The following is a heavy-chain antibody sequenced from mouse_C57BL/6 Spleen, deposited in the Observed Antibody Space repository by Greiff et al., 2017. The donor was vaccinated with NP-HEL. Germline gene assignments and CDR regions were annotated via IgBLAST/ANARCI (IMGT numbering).Heavy chain of an antibody. CDR2: IDPSDSYT. CDR1: GYTFTSYW. D-gene: IGHD2-5*01. J-gene: IGHJ1*03. CDR3: ARADYGYSKGHWYFDV. Sequence: VQLQQPGAELVMPGASVKLSCKASGYTFTSYWMHWVKQRPGQGLEWIGEIDPSDSYTNYNQKFKGKSTLTVDKSSSTAYMQLSSLTSEDSAVYYCARADYGYSKGHWYFDVWGTGTTVTVSS. V-gene: IGHV1-69*01.